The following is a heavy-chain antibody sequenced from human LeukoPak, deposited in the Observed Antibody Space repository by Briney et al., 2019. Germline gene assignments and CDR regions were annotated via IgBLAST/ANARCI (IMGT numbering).Heavy chain of an antibody. D-gene: IGHD3-3*01. CDR1: GGSFSSYY. V-gene: IGHV4-34*01. CDR3: ARGQYYDFWSCYFSMAHFDY. J-gene: IGHJ4*02. Sequence: PSETLSLTCAVSGGSFSSYYWSWIRQPPGKGLEWIGEINHSGSTNYNPSLRSRVTTSVDTSKNQFSLKRSSVTAADTAVYYCARGQYYDFWSCYFSMAHFDYWGQGTLVTVSS. CDR2: INHSGST.